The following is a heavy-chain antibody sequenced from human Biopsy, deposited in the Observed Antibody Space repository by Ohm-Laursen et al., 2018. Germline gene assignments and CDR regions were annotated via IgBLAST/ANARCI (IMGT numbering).Heavy chain of an antibody. J-gene: IGHJ6*02. CDR2: TCYSGST. Sequence: SETLSLTCIVSGGSISRDYWAWIRQPPGKGLQWIGYTCYSGSTNYNPSLNSRVTIAVDTSKNQFSLRLTSVTAADTAVYYCVRSNYHYYGFDVWGQGTTVTVSS. CDR1: GGSISRDY. CDR3: VRSNYHYYGFDV. V-gene: IGHV4-59*01.